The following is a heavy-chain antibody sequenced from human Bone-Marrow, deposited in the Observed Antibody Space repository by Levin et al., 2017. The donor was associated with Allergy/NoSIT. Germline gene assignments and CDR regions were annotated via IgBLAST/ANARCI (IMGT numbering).Heavy chain of an antibody. Sequence: SETLSLTCTVSGDSISGYYWSWIRQPPGKGLEWIGYIYYGGITNYNPSLKSRVTFSVDTSKNQLSLKLLSVTPADTAVYYFVRGFRDRPSYSDSSGVVESWGQGTLVTVSS. CDR1: GDSISGYY. V-gene: IGHV4-59*01. J-gene: IGHJ4*02. CDR2: IYYGGIT. CDR3: VRGFRDRPSYSDSSGVVES. D-gene: IGHD3-22*01.